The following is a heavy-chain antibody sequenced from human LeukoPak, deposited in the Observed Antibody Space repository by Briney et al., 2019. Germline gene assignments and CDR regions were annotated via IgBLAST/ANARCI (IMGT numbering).Heavy chain of an antibody. CDR3: ASTRGGVAVSGRGDFDI. J-gene: IGHJ3*02. Sequence: SETLSLTCGVSGASISSYYWSWIRQSPGKGLEWIGYIRHSGSTDYHPSLKGRVTISADTSQSQFSLSLTSVTAADTAVYFCASTRGGVAVSGRGDFDIWGQGTVVTVSP. CDR2: IRHSGST. D-gene: IGHD6-19*01. CDR1: GASISSYY. V-gene: IGHV4-4*09.